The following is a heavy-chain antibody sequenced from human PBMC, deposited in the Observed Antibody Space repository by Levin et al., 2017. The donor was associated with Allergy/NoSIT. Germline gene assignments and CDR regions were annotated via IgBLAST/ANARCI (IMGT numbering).Heavy chain of an antibody. V-gene: IGHV1-69*13. D-gene: IGHD3-16*01. CDR3: AAHPPVRDYADYYCDSMDV. J-gene: IGHJ6*02. CDR2: IIPIFGTA. CDR1: GCTFSSYA. Sequence: SVKVSCKASGCTFSSYAISWVRQAPGQGLEWMGGIIPIFGTANYAQKFQGRVTITVDESTSTAYMELSSLRSEDTAVYYCAAHPPVRDYADYYCDSMDVWGQGTTVTVSS.